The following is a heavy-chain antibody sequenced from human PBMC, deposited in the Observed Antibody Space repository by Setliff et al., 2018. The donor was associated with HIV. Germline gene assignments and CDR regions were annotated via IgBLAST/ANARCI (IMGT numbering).Heavy chain of an antibody. Sequence: PGGSLRLSCAVAGFSFSNYAMTWVRQAPGKGLEWVSAIAGTSASTYYADSVKGRFTISRDTSKNTLYLQMNSLRAEDTAVYYCTRELNGHTSSHYYFGLDVWGQGTTVTVSS. CDR3: TRELNGHTSSHYYFGLDV. V-gene: IGHV3-23*01. CDR1: GFSFSNYA. CDR2: IAGTSAST. D-gene: IGHD6-6*01. J-gene: IGHJ6*02.